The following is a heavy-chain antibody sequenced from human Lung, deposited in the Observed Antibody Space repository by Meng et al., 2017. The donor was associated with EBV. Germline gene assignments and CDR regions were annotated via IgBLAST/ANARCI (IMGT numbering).Heavy chain of an antibody. Sequence: SRPASGFTFSRYSMHWVRQAPGKGLDWVAVISYDGGTTYYADSVKGRFTISRDNYKNTLYLQMNSLRAEDTATYYCARETPIVTQGVDYWSQGTLGTVSS. CDR2: ISYDGGTT. CDR1: GFTFSRYS. J-gene: IGHJ4*02. CDR3: ARETPIVTQGVDY. V-gene: IGHV3-30-3*01. D-gene: IGHD1-26*01.